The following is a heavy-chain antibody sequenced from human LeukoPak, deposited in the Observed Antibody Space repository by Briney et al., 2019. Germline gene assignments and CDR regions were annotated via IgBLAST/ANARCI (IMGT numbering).Heavy chain of an antibody. J-gene: IGHJ6*03. CDR3: ARGGSGDHQEQLGPPGYYHYMDV. CDR1: GYSFTAYG. V-gene: IGHV1-18*01. CDR2: ISGHTVTA. D-gene: IGHD3-10*01. Sequence: GASVKVSCKASGYSFTAYGMGWLRQAPGPRLEWVGWISGHTVTAIYAQNLQGRVTLTADTFTSTVYMEMRSLRSDDTAVYYCARGGSGDHQEQLGPPGYYHYMDVWGTGTTVTVSS.